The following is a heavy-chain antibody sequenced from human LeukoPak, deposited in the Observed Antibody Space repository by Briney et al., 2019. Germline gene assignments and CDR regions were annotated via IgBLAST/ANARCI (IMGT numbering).Heavy chain of an antibody. D-gene: IGHD6-6*01. CDR1: GGSFSGYY. J-gene: IGHJ4*02. V-gene: IGHV4-34*01. Sequence: SETLSLTCAVYGGSFSGYYWSWIRQPPGKGLEWIGEINHSGSTNYNPSLKSRVTISVDTSKNQFSLKLSSVTAADTAVYYCARRISSSSISVVDYWGQGTLVTVSS. CDR3: ARRISSSSISVVDY. CDR2: INHSGST.